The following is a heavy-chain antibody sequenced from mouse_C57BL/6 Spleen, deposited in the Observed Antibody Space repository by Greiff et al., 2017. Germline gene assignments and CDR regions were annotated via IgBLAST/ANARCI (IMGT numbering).Heavy chain of an antibody. CDR1: GYTFTSYW. D-gene: IGHD2-4*01. CDR2: IDPSDSYT. V-gene: IGHV1-69*01. CDR3: AFYYDYDALAMDY. J-gene: IGHJ4*01. Sequence: QVQLQQPGAELVMPGASVKLSFKASGYTFTSYWMHWVKQRPGQGLEWIGEIDPSDSYTNYNQKFKGKSTLTVDKSSSTAYMQLSSLTSEDSAVYYCAFYYDYDALAMDYWGQGTSVTVSS.